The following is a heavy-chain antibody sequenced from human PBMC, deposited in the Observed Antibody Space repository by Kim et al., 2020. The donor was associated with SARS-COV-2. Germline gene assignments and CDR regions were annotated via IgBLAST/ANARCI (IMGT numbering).Heavy chain of an antibody. J-gene: IGHJ4*02. V-gene: IGHV3-48*03. Sequence: IYYADSVKGRFTISTDNAKNSLYLQMNSLRAEDTAVYYCARSLNFLTSFDDWGQGTLVTVSS. D-gene: IGHD3-3*01. CDR3: ARSLNFLTSFDD. CDR2: I.